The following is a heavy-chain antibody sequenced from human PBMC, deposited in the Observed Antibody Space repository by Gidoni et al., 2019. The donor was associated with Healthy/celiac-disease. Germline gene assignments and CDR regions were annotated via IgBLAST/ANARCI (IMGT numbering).Heavy chain of an antibody. V-gene: IGHV3-15*07. CDR1: GFTFSNAW. J-gene: IGHJ6*03. Sequence: EVQLVESGGGLVKPGGSLRLSCAASGFTFSNAWMNWVRQAPGKGLEWVGRIKSKTDGGTTDYAAPVKGRFTISRDDSKNTLYLQMNSLKTEDTAVYYCTTGVSTVVPAAIRYYYYYMDVWGKGTTVTVSS. CDR3: TTGVSTVVPAAIRYYYYYMDV. D-gene: IGHD2-2*02. CDR2: IKSKTDGGTT.